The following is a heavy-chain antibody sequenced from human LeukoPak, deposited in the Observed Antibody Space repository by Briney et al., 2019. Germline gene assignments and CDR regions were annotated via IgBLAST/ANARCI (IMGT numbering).Heavy chain of an antibody. J-gene: IGHJ4*02. CDR2: ICPGDSDT. Sequence: GESLKISCKGSGYSFTSYWIGWVRQMPGKGLEWMGIICPGDSDTRYSPSFQGQVTISADKSISTAYLQWSSLKASDTAMYYCARHAMARFGELSPDYWGQGTLVTVSS. CDR1: GYSFTSYW. CDR3: ARHAMARFGELSPDY. V-gene: IGHV5-51*01. D-gene: IGHD3-10*01.